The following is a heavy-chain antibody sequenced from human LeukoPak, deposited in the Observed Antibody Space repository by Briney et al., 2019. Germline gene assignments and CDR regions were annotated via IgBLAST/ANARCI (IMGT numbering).Heavy chain of an antibody. V-gene: IGHV5-51*01. D-gene: IGHD3-3*01. Sequence: GESLKISFKGSGYSFTSYWIGWVCQMPGKGLEWMGIIYPGDSDTRYSPSFQGQVTISADKSISTAYLQWSSLKASDTATYYCARQQGKVPIFGVPDYWGQGTLVTVSS. CDR3: ARQQGKVPIFGVPDY. CDR2: IYPGDSDT. CDR1: GYSFTSYW. J-gene: IGHJ4*02.